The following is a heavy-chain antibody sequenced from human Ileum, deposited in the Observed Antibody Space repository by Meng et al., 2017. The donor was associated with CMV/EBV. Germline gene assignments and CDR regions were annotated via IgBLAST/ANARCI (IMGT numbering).Heavy chain of an antibody. D-gene: IGHD3-3*01. CDR1: LYTFRDYY. Sequence: SVPVSFLPSLYTFRDYYIHWVRQAPSQGLEWMGIIKPHDGGTSYAQKFQGRVTMTRDTSTSTVYMELSSLRSEDTAIYYCARGGFGKVDDFWSGYYLSIDYWGQGTLVTVSS. V-gene: IGHV1-46*01. CDR3: ARGGFGKVDDFWSGYYLSIDY. J-gene: IGHJ4*02. CDR2: IKPHDGGT.